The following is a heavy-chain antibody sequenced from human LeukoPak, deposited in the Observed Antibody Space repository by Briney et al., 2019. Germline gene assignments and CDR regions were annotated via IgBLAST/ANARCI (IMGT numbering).Heavy chain of an antibody. CDR1: GFTFSSYG. D-gene: IGHD3-22*01. CDR2: ISYDGSNK. Sequence: GGSLRLSCAASGFTFSSYGMHWVRQAPGKGLEWVAVISYDGSNKYYADSVKGRFTISRDNSKNTLYLQMNSLRAEDTAVYYCAKDPTHFRVWDSYDSTRLSSWGQGTLATVSS. CDR3: AKDPTHFRVWDSYDSTRLSS. V-gene: IGHV3-30*18. J-gene: IGHJ5*02.